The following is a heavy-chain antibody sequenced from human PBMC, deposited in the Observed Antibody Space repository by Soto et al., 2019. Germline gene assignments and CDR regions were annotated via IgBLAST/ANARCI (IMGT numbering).Heavy chain of an antibody. Sequence: ASVKVSCKASGCTFTGYYIHWVRQAPGQGLEWMGWINPNSGGTNYAQKFQGRVTMTRDTSIGTAYMELSRLRSDDTAVYYCARRGYYYHTTAYNFAYWGQGTLVTVSS. CDR2: INPNSGGT. CDR1: GCTFTGYY. V-gene: IGHV1-2*02. J-gene: IGHJ4*02. D-gene: IGHD3-22*01. CDR3: ARRGYYYHTTAYNFAY.